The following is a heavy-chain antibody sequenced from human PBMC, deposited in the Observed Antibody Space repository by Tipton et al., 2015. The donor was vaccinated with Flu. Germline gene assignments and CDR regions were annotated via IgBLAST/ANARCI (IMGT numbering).Heavy chain of an antibody. J-gene: IGHJ4*02. V-gene: IGHV4-61*02. D-gene: IGHD3-16*02. Sequence: TLSLTCTVSGVSISSGSYYWSWIRQPAGKGLEWVGRSYTSGGTDYNATLRSRVSISVDTSKNQFSLNQRSVSAADTAVYYCANFPAGGIMAPNSWSEGTLVTVSS. CDR1: GVSISSGSYY. CDR2: SYTSGGT. CDR3: ANFPAGGIMAPNS.